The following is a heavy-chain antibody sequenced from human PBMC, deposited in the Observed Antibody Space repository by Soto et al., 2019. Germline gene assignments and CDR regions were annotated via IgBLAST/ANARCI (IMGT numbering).Heavy chain of an antibody. CDR1: GGTFSSYA. CDR3: TRGWGYCSGGSCYSSHYYYYYGMDG. V-gene: IGHV1-69*01. CDR2: IIPIFGTA. Sequence: QVQLVQSGAEVKKPGSSVKVSCKASGGTFSSYAISWVRQAPGQGLEWMGGIIPIFGTANYAQKFQGRVTITADESTSTAYMELSSLRSEDTAVYYCTRGWGYCSGGSCYSSHYYYYYGMDGWGQGTTVTVSS. J-gene: IGHJ6*02. D-gene: IGHD2-15*01.